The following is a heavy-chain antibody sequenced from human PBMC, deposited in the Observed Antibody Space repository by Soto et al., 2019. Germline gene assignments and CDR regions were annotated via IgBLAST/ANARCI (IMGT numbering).Heavy chain of an antibody. Sequence: QVQLVQSGAEVKTPGASVKVSCKASGYTFATYDINWVRQAPGQGLEWMGWMNPNSGNTGYGQKFQGRLTMTRDTALRVAQMELRSLRNEDTAVYYCARRDGYTFNWLDSWGQGTVVTVSA. CDR3: ARRDGYTFNWLDS. J-gene: IGHJ5*01. D-gene: IGHD2-21*01. CDR2: MNPNSGNT. V-gene: IGHV1-8*01. CDR1: GYTFATYD.